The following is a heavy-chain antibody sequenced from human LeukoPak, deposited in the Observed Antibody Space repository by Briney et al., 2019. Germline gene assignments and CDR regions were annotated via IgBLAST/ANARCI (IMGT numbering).Heavy chain of an antibody. Sequence: SSVKVSCKASGGSFSSYAISWVRKAPGQGLEWMVGIIPIFGTANYAQKFQGRVTITADESTGTAYMEPSSLRSEDTAVYYCARLNCSSTSCYSVYWNWFDPWGQGTLVTVSS. J-gene: IGHJ5*02. CDR3: ARLNCSSTSCYSVYWNWFDP. CDR2: IIPIFGTA. V-gene: IGHV1-69*01. CDR1: GGSFSSYA. D-gene: IGHD2-2*02.